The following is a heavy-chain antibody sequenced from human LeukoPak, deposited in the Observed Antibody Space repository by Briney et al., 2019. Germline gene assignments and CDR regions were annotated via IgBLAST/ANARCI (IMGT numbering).Heavy chain of an antibody. CDR3: ATGDSGRGPFDY. CDR1: GGAISSHP. D-gene: IGHD5-12*01. CDR2: IIPVYGTA. V-gene: IGHV1-69*06. Sequence: SVKVSCKASGGAISSHPISWVRQAPGQGLEWMGGIIPVYGTADYAQKFQGRITITADTSTSTVYMQWSSLRSEDTALYFCATGDSGRGPFDYWGQGTQVTVSP. J-gene: IGHJ4*02.